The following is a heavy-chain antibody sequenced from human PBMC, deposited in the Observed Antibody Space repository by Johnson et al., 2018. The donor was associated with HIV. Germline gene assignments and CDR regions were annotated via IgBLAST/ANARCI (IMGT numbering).Heavy chain of an antibody. J-gene: IGHJ3*02. Sequence: MLLVESGGGVVQPGGSLRLSCAASGFTFSSYDMHWVRQATGKGLEWVSAIGTAGDTYYPGSVKGRFTISRENAKNSLYLHMDSLRVGDTAMYYCAKYGGGGTYFSAFDIWGQGTKVIVSS. CDR3: AKYGGGGTYFSAFDI. CDR2: IGTAGDT. D-gene: IGHD1-26*01. V-gene: IGHV3-13*01. CDR1: GFTFSSYD.